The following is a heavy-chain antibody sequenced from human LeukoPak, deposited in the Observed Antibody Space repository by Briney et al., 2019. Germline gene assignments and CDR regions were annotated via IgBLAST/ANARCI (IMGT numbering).Heavy chain of an antibody. Sequence: GRSLRLSCAASGFTFSTYSMNWVRQAPGKGLEWVSCITSSSSVIKYADSVKGRFTMSRENAKNSLYLQMNSLRAEDTAVYYCARAVAGTNGHDAFDIWGQGTMVTVSS. J-gene: IGHJ3*02. V-gene: IGHV3-21*01. CDR2: ITSSSSVI. D-gene: IGHD6-19*01. CDR3: ARAVAGTNGHDAFDI. CDR1: GFTFSTYS.